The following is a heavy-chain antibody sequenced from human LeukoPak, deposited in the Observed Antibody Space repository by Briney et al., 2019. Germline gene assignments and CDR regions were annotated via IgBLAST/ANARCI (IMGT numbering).Heavy chain of an antibody. V-gene: IGHV4-39*01. CDR3: ARLGYCTNAVCYNWFDP. CDR2: IYYSRST. CDR1: GVYISSSSYY. D-gene: IGHD2-8*01. J-gene: IGHJ5*02. Sequence: SGTLSLTCTVSGVYISSSSYYWGWIRQPPGENLEWIGSIYYSRSTYYNPSLKSRVTISVDTSKNQFSLKLSSVTAADTAVYYCARLGYCTNAVCYNWFDPWGQGTLVTVSS.